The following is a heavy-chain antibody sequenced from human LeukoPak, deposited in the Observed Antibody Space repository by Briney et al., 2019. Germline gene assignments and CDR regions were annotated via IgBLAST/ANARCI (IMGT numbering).Heavy chain of an antibody. Sequence: SETLSLTCAVSGYSISSGYYCGWIRQPPGKGLEWIGSIYHSGSTYYNPSLKSRVTISVDTSKNQFSLKLSSVTSADTAVYYCATTMIAEYSFDYWGQGTLVTVSS. D-gene: IGHD3-22*01. J-gene: IGHJ4*02. CDR3: ATTMIAEYSFDY. V-gene: IGHV4-38-2*01. CDR2: IYHSGST. CDR1: GYSISSGYY.